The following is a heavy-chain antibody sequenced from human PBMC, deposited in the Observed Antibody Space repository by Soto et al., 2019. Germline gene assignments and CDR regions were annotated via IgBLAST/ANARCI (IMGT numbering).Heavy chain of an antibody. D-gene: IGHD6-13*01. CDR2: ISAYNGNT. V-gene: IGHV1-18*01. CDR3: ARDRSSWYRASAFDI. J-gene: IGHJ3*02. Sequence: ASVKVSCKASGYTFTSYGISWVRQAPGQGLEWMGWISAYNGNTNYAQKLQGRVTMTTDTSTSTAYMELRSLRSDDTAVYYCARDRSSWYRASAFDIWGQGTMVTVS. CDR1: GYTFTSYG.